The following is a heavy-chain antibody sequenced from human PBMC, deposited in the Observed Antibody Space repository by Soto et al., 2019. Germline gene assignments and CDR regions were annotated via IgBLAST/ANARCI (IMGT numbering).Heavy chain of an antibody. V-gene: IGHV3-72*01. CDR3: TVWIEGACY. Sequence: HLVASGGGLVQPGGSLRLSCAASGFTFNDHYMDWVRQAPGKGLEWVARSKNRGQGFTIEYAASLKGRFTISRDDSANPLSLQMNSLETADTAVYYCTVWIEGACYWGRGILVTVSS. D-gene: IGHD3-16*01. CDR1: GFTFNDHY. CDR2: SKNRGQGFTI. J-gene: IGHJ4*02.